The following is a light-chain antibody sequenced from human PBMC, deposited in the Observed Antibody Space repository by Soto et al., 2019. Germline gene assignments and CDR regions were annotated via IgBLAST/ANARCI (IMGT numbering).Light chain of an antibody. CDR1: SSNIGSNT. Sequence: QLVLTQPPSASGTPGQRVTISCSGSSSNIGSNTVNWYQQLPGTAPKLLIYSNNQRPSGVPDRFSGSKSGTSASLAISGLQSEDEDDYYCAALDDSLNGPVFGGGTQLTVL. V-gene: IGLV1-44*01. J-gene: IGLJ2*01. CDR3: AALDDSLNGPV. CDR2: SNN.